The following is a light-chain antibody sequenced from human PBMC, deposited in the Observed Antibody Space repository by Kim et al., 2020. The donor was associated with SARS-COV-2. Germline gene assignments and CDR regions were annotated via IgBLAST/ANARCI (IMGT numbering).Light chain of an antibody. Sequence: GQSITISCTGTSSDIGAYNYVSWCQQHPGKAPKLMIFHVNQRPSGVSSRFSGSKSANTASLTISGLQPEDEADYYCSAFTTSDAWIFGGGTKVTVL. V-gene: IGLV2-14*04. CDR3: SAFTTSDAWI. J-gene: IGLJ2*01. CDR2: HVN. CDR1: SSDIGAYNY.